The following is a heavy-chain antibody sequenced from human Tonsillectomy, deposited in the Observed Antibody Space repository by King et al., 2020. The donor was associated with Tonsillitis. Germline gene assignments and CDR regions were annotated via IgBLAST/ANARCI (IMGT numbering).Heavy chain of an antibody. J-gene: IGHJ6*03. CDR1: GFTVSSNY. CDR2: IYSGGST. CDR3: ARDRSAVTTGSPYYYYYYMDV. D-gene: IGHD4-17*01. Sequence: VQLVESGGGLVQPGGSLRLSCAASGFTVSSNYMSWVRQAPGKGLEWVSDIYSGGSTYYAASVKGRFTISRHNSKNTLYLQMNSLRAEDTAVYYCARDRSAVTTGSPYYYYYYMDVWGKGTTVTVSS. V-gene: IGHV3-53*04.